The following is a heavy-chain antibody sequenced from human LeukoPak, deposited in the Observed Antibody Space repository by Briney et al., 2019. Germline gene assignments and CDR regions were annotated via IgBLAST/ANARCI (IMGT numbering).Heavy chain of an antibody. CDR3: ARARREWKIDPFGI. J-gene: IGHJ3*02. V-gene: IGHV4-59*01. Sequence: SETLSLTCTVSGGSISTYYWSWIRQPPGKGLEWIGYIYYSGSTNYNPSLKSRVTISVDTSKNQFSLKLSSVTAADTAVYYCARARREWKIDPFGIWGQGTMVTVSS. CDR2: IYYSGST. CDR1: GGSISTYY. D-gene: IGHD3-3*01.